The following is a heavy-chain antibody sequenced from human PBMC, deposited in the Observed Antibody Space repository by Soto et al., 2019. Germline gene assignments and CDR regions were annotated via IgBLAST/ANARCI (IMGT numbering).Heavy chain of an antibody. Sequence: GAAVKVSCKASGYTFTSYYMHWVRQAPGQGLEWMGIINPSGGSTSYAQKFQGRVTMTRDTSTSTVYMELSSLRSEDTAVYYCARDGYDSSALGYYYGMDVWGQGTPVTVSS. V-gene: IGHV1-46*01. CDR2: INPSGGST. CDR3: ARDGYDSSALGYYYGMDV. J-gene: IGHJ6*02. D-gene: IGHD3-22*01. CDR1: GYTFTSYY.